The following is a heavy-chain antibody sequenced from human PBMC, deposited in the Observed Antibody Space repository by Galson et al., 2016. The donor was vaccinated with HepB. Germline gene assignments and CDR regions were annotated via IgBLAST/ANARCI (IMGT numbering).Heavy chain of an antibody. Sequence: SLRLSCAASGFTLSRYWMQWVRQGPGGGLVWVSSIVSDGSTPIYADSVKGRFTISRDNAKNTLYLQMHGLRAEDTAVYYCGRESWGLPEYWGQGTLVTVSA. CDR1: GFTLSRYW. D-gene: IGHD1-26*01. V-gene: IGHV3-74*01. CDR3: GRESWGLPEY. J-gene: IGHJ4*02. CDR2: IVSDGSTP.